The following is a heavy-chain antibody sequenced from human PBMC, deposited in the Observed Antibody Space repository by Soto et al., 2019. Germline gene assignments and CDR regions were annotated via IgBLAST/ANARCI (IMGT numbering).Heavy chain of an antibody. D-gene: IGHD3-16*02. J-gene: IGHJ4*02. Sequence: QVHLVQSGAEVKKPGSSVKVSCKASGGTFTSYNMNWVRQAPGQGLEWMGRINPIVGIVKYAQKFQGRVTITADKSTSTAYMELSSLTSEDTAVYYCVEGLRLGELSRWGQGTLVTVSS. CDR2: INPIVGIV. CDR1: GGTFTSYN. V-gene: IGHV1-69*02. CDR3: VEGLRLGELSR.